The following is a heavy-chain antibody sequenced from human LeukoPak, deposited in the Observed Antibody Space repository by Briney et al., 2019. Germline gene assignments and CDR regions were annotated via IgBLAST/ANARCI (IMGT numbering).Heavy chain of an antibody. CDR3: ARTTEGGYTYGYFYYYYMDV. D-gene: IGHD5-18*01. CDR1: GGSMSSSSYY. CDR2: IYHSGHT. V-gene: IGHV4-39*07. J-gene: IGHJ6*03. Sequence: SETLSLTCTVSGGSMSSSSYYWGWIRQPPGKGLEWIGSIYHSGHTDYNPSLKSRATISVDTSKNQFSLKLTSVTAADTAVYYCARTTEGGYTYGYFYYYYMDVWGKGTTVTISS.